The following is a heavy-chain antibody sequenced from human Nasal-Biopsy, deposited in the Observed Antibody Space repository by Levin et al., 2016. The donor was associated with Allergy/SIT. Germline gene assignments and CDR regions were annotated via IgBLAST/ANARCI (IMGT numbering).Heavy chain of an antibody. Sequence: SQTLSLTCAVSGDSVLSGSHYLGWIRQHPGKGLEWIGDVYSSGRTYYNPSLKSQVTISVDTSKRQLSLQLSSATAADTAVYYCARDRSRRCTFERCFGYVDVWGPGTTVTVSS. V-gene: IGHV4-31*02. CDR3: ARDRSRRCTFERCFGYVDV. J-gene: IGHJ6*02. CDR1: GDSVLSGSHY. D-gene: IGHD2/OR15-2a*01. CDR2: VYSSGRT.